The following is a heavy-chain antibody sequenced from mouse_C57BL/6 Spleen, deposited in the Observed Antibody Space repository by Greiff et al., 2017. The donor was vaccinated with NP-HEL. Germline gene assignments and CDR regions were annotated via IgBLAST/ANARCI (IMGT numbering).Heavy chain of an antibody. Sequence: VQLQQPGAELVKPGASVKLSCKASGYTFTSYWMHWVKQRPGQGLEWIGMIHPNSGSTNYNEKFKSKATLTVDKSSSTAYMQLISLTSEDSAVYYSAIRYLYAMDYWGQGTSVTVSS. J-gene: IGHJ4*01. D-gene: IGHD1-1*01. CDR2: IHPNSGST. CDR1: GYTFTSYW. CDR3: AIRYLYAMDY. V-gene: IGHV1-64*01.